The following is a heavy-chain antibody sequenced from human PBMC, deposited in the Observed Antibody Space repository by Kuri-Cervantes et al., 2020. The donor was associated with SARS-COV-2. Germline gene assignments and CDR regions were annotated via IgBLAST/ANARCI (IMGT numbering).Heavy chain of an antibody. CDR2: IYTSGSN. Sequence: SETLSLTCTVSGCSISSGSYYWSWIRQPAGKGLEWIGRIYTSGSNNYNPSLKSRVTISVDTSKNQFSLKLSSVTAADTAVYYCASSGHKVAFDIWGQGTMVTVSS. V-gene: IGHV4-61*02. J-gene: IGHJ3*02. CDR3: ASSGHKVAFDI. D-gene: IGHD2-15*01. CDR1: GCSISSGSYY.